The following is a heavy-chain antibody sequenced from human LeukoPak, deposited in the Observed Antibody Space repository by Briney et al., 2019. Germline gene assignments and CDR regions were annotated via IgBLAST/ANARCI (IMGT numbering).Heavy chain of an antibody. V-gene: IGHV1-69*04. CDR3: ARGRYYDSSGPNDAFDI. D-gene: IGHD3-22*01. CDR2: IIPILGIA. CDR1: GGTFSSYA. Sequence: SVKVSCKASGGTFSSYAISWVRQAPGQGLEWMGRIIPILGIANYAQKFQGGVTMTRDTSTSTVYMELSSLRSEDTAVYYCARGRYYDSSGPNDAFDIWGQGTMVTVSS. J-gene: IGHJ3*02.